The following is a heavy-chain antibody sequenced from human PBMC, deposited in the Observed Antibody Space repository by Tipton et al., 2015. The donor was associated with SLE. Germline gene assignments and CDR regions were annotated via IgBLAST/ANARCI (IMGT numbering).Heavy chain of an antibody. CDR2: ISTSGST. Sequence: TLSLTCTVSGGSISSGDYYWSWIRQPAGKGLEWIGHISTSGSTYYNPSLKSLVTISVDTSKNQFSLKVTSVTAADTAVYYCAGTWSSSSIYYYYGLDVWGQGTTVTVSS. V-gene: IGHV4-61*09. CDR1: GGSISSGDYY. D-gene: IGHD6-13*01. CDR3: AGTWSSSSIYYYYGLDV. J-gene: IGHJ6*02.